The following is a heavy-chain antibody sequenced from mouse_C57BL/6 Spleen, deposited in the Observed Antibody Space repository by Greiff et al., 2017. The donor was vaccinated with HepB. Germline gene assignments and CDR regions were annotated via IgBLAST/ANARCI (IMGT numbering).Heavy chain of an antibody. D-gene: IGHD2-5*01. Sequence: VKLQQPGAELVKPGASVKLSCKASGYTFTSYWMHWVKQRPGQGLEWIGMIHPNSGSTNYNEKFKSKATLTVDKSSSTAYMQLSSLTSEDSAVYYCARLTYYSNYEAWFAYWGQGTLVTVSA. J-gene: IGHJ3*01. CDR2: IHPNSGST. CDR1: GYTFTSYW. CDR3: ARLTYYSNYEAWFAY. V-gene: IGHV1-64*01.